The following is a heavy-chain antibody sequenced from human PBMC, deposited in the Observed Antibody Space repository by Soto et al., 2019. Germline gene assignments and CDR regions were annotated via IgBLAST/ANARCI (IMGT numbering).Heavy chain of an antibody. Sequence: EVQLLESGGGLVQPGGSLRLSCAASGFTFSSYAMSWVRQAPGKGLEWVSAISGSGGSTYYADSVKGRFTISRDNYRNTGSQQRHSLRAENTAIYYCAVGPGRIAIYGVVIYWFVSWGRGRLVTVSS. J-gene: IGHJ5*01. CDR3: AVGPGRIAIYGVVIYWFVS. CDR1: GFTFSSYA. CDR2: ISGSGGST. D-gene: IGHD3-3*01. V-gene: IGHV3-23*01.